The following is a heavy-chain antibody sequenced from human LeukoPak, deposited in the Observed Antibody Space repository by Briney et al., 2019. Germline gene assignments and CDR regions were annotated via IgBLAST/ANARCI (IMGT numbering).Heavy chain of an antibody. V-gene: IGHV4-38-2*02. J-gene: IGHJ4*02. CDR1: HYSISSGFY. CDR3: ARLSYGYDPYYFDC. Sequence: PSETLSLTCTVSHYSISSGFYWGWIRQSPGRGLEWIGAIDHTGTTYYNPSLKSRVTMSVDTSKNQFSLNVNSLTAADTAIYYSARLSYGYDPYYFDCWGQGTLVTVAS. CDR2: IDHTGTT. D-gene: IGHD5-12*01.